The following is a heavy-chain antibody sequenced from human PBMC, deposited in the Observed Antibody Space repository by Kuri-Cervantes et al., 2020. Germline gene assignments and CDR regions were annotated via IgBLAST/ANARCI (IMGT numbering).Heavy chain of an antibody. D-gene: IGHD3-22*01. CDR3: ARLEGSYYYDSSGYYLYYFDY. CDR2: IYHSGST. J-gene: IGHJ4*02. Sequence: ESLKISCSLSGLSLDSNYYWGWIRQPPGKGLEWIGSIYHSGSTYYNPSLKSRVTISVDTSKNQFSLKLSSVTAADTAVYYCARLEGSYYYDSSGYYLYYFDYWGQGTLVTVSS. CDR1: GLSLDSNYY. V-gene: IGHV4-38-2*02.